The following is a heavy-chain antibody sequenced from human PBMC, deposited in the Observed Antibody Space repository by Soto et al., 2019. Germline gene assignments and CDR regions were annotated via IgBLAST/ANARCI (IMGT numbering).Heavy chain of an antibody. J-gene: IGHJ4*02. D-gene: IGHD1-7*01. V-gene: IGHV3-72*01. CDR2: SRDKGNSYST. CDR3: TRSIPGTTSSEY. Sequence: EVQLVESGGGLVQPGGSLRLSCAGSGFTFSDYYIDWVRQAPGKGLEWVGRSRDKGNSYSTDYGASVQGRFTVSRAASKNSLYLQMKSLKTEDTALYYCTRSIPGTTSSEYWGQGTRVTVSS. CDR1: GFTFSDYY.